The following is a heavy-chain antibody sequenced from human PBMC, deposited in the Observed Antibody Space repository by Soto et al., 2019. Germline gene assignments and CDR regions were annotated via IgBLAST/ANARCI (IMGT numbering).Heavy chain of an antibody. D-gene: IGHD3-10*01. CDR1: GGSISSSSYY. CDR3: ARHGFGYYGSGSSSYYGMDV. Sequence: QLQLQESGPGLVKPSETLSLTCTVSGGSISSSSYYWGWIRQPPGKGLEWIGSIYYSGSTYYHPSLKSRVTISVDTSKNQFSLKLSSVTAADTAVYYCARHGFGYYGSGSSSYYGMDVWGQGTTVTVSS. V-gene: IGHV4-39*01. CDR2: IYYSGST. J-gene: IGHJ6*02.